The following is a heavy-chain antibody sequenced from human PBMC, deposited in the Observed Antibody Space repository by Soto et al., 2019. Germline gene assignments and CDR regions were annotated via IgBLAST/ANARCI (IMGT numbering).Heavy chain of an antibody. CDR3: TKEKSVMYSGYDAFDV. J-gene: IGHJ3*01. V-gene: IGHV3-48*03. CDR1: GFSFSSYE. Sequence: GGSLRLSCAASGFSFSSYEMDWVCQAPGKGLEWVAYISSSGTILYGDSVKGRFTISRDNADNSLYLQMNSLTAEDTAIYYCTKEKSVMYSGYDAFDVWGRGTMVTVSS. D-gene: IGHD5-12*01. CDR2: ISSSGTI.